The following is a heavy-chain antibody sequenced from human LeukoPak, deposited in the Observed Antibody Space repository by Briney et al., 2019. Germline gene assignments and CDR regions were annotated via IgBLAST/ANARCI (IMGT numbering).Heavy chain of an antibody. Sequence: GGSLRLSCAASGFTFSSYWMHWVRQAPGKGLVWVSRINSDGSSTSYADSVKGRFTISRDNAKNTLYLQMNSLRAEDTAVYYCAKDPPVPDYFDYWGQGTLVTVSS. CDR1: GFTFSSYW. J-gene: IGHJ4*02. CDR2: INSDGSST. V-gene: IGHV3-74*01. CDR3: AKDPPVPDYFDY.